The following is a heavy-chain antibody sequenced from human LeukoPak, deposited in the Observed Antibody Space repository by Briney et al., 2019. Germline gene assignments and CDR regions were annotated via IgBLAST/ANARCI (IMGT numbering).Heavy chain of an antibody. Sequence: GGSLRLSCAASGFTFSSYWMSWVRQAPGKGLEWVANIKQAGTEKYYVDSVKGRFTISRDNAKNSLYLQMNSLRAEDTAVYYCARGGTGYCSSTSCYEIDYWGQGTLVTVSS. J-gene: IGHJ4*02. CDR1: GFTFSSYW. V-gene: IGHV3-7*01. CDR2: IKQAGTEK. CDR3: ARGGTGYCSSTSCYEIDY. D-gene: IGHD2-2*01.